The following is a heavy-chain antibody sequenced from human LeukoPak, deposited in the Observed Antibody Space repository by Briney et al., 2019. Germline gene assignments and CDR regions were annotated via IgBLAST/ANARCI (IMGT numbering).Heavy chain of an antibody. J-gene: IGHJ4*02. V-gene: IGHV4-59*01. CDR3: ARDYQMSGSYSYYFDY. CDR1: VGSISRYY. Sequence: PSETLSLTCTVSVGSISRYYWRWIRQPPGKGLEWIGYIYYSGITNYNPSLKSRVTISVDTSKNQFSLKLSSVTAADTAMYYCARDYQMSGSYSYYFDYWGQGTLVTVSS. CDR2: IYYSGIT. D-gene: IGHD1-26*01.